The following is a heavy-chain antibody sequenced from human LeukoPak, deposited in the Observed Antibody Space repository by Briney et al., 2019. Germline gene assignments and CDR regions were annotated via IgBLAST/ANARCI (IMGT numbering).Heavy chain of an antibody. D-gene: IGHD3-9*01. CDR2: INHSGST. CDR1: GGSFSGYY. Sequence: PSETLSLTCAVYGGSFSGYYWSWNRQPPGKGLEWIGEINHSGSTNYNPSLKSRVTISVDTSKNQFSLKLSSVTAADTAVYYCARVPYDILTGYYKGTDYWGQGTLVTVSS. CDR3: ARVPYDILTGYYKGTDY. V-gene: IGHV4-34*01. J-gene: IGHJ4*02.